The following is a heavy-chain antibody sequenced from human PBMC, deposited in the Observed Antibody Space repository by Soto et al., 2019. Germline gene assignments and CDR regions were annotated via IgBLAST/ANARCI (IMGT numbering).Heavy chain of an antibody. CDR3: ARAEYDYRPPQSYGMDV. Sequence: GESLKISCKGSGYSFTSYWISWVRQMPGKGLEWVGRIDPSDSYTNYSPSFQGHVTISADKSISTAYLQWSSLKASDTAMYYCARAEYDYRPPQSYGMDVWGQGTTVTVSS. CDR1: GYSFTSYW. J-gene: IGHJ6*02. V-gene: IGHV5-10-1*01. CDR2: IDPSDSYT. D-gene: IGHD5-12*01.